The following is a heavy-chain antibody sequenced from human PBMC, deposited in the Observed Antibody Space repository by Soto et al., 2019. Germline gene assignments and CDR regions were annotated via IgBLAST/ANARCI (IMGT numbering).Heavy chain of an antibody. J-gene: IGHJ6*03. CDR2: ISAYNGNT. V-gene: IGHV1-18*01. CDR1: GYTFTSYG. CDR3: ARAVILLRGVSYYYMDV. D-gene: IGHD6-25*01. Sequence: ASVKVSCKASGYTFTSYGISWVRQAPGQGLEWMGWISAYNGNTNYAQKIQGRVTMTTDTSTSTAYMELRSLRSDDTAVYYCARAVILLRGVSYYYMDVWGKGTTVTVSS.